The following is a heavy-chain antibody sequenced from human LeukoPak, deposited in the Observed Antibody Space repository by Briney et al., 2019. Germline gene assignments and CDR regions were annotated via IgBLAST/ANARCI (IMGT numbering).Heavy chain of an antibody. V-gene: IGHV3-66*01. CDR1: GFTVSSNY. CDR2: IYSGGST. D-gene: IGHD6-13*01. CDR3: AREAYSSSWYYFDY. Sequence: GGSLRLSCAASGFTVSSNYMSWVRQAPGQGLEWVSVIYSGGSTYYADSVKGRFTISRDNSKNTLYLQMNSLRAEDTAVYYCAREAYSSSWYYFDYWGQGTLVTVSS. J-gene: IGHJ4*02.